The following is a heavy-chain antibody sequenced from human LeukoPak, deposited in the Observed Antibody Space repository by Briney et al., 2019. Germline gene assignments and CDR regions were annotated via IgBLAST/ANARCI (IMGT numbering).Heavy chain of an antibody. Sequence: ASVKVSCKASGYTFTDHYMHWVRQAPGQGLEWMAIINPSGDFTSYSQKFQGRVTVTRDMSISTAYMELSRLRPDDTAVYYCARASRSGDLGDYELALWGQGTRVTVSS. V-gene: IGHV1-2*02. CDR2: INPSGDFT. CDR3: ARASRSGDLGDYELAL. J-gene: IGHJ4*02. CDR1: GYTFTDHY. D-gene: IGHD4-17*01.